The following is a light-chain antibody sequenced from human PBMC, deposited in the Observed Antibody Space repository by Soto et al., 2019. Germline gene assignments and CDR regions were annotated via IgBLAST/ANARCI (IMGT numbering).Light chain of an antibody. CDR3: QQYGSSPWT. CDR2: DAS. J-gene: IGKJ1*01. V-gene: IGKV3-20*01. CDR1: ESVSSSY. Sequence: IVLTQSPANLSVSPGERATLSCRASESVSSSYLAWYQQRPGQAPRLLIYDASSRATGIPDRFSGSGSGTDFTLTISRLEPEDFAVYYCQQYGSSPWTFGQGTKVDIK.